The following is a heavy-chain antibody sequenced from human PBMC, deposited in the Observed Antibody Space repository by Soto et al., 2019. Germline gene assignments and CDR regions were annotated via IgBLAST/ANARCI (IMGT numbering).Heavy chain of an antibody. CDR3: AGASAAIEGRHAYLDY. J-gene: IGHJ4*02. CDR2: IYSGGST. V-gene: IGHV3-66*01. Sequence: EVQLVESGGGMVQPGGSLRLSCGVSGFIVSSNYMTWLRQAAGRGLEWVSIIYSGGSTYYADSVRGRFTISRDTSKNTLSLQMSSLIAGDTAVYYGAGASAAIEGRHAYLDYWGQGTLVTVSS. D-gene: IGHD6-13*01. CDR1: GFIVSSNY.